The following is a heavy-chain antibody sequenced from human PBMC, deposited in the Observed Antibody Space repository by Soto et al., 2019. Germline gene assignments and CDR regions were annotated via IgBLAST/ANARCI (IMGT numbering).Heavy chain of an antibody. V-gene: IGHV3-48*03. CDR1: GFTFSSYE. D-gene: IGHD2-8*01. CDR2: ISSSGSTI. CDR3: AREPYCTNGVCYTYVDY. J-gene: IGHJ4*02. Sequence: LRLSCAASGFTFSSYEMNWVRQAPGKGLEWVSYISSSGSTIYYADSVKGRFTISRDNAKNSLYLQMNSLRAEDTAVYYCAREPYCTNGVCYTYVDYWGQGTLVTVSS.